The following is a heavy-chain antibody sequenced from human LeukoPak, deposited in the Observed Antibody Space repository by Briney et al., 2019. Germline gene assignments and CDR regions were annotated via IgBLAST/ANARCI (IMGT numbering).Heavy chain of an antibody. D-gene: IGHD6-13*01. Sequence: TSETLSLTCAVSGYSISSGYYWGWIRQPPGRGLEWIGIIYHSGSTYYNPSPKSRVTISVDTSKNQFSLKLSSVTAADTAVYYCASYSSSWPSYWGQGTLVTVSS. V-gene: IGHV4-38-2*01. J-gene: IGHJ4*02. CDR2: IYHSGST. CDR1: GYSISSGYY. CDR3: ASYSSSWPSY.